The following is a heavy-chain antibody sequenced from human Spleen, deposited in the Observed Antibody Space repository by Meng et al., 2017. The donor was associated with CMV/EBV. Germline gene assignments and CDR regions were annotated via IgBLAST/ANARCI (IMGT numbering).Heavy chain of an antibody. J-gene: IGHJ4*02. Sequence: SETLSLTCTVSGDSITSTNYYWGWIRQPPGKGLEWIGRIYYSGTTYYNPSLKSRITISVDTSKNQFSLKLTSVTAADTAVYYCATAQRDFWSGYYIDYWGQGTLVTVSS. CDR2: IYYSGTT. V-gene: IGHV4-39*07. D-gene: IGHD3-3*01. CDR1: GDSITSTNYY. CDR3: ATAQRDFWSGYYIDY.